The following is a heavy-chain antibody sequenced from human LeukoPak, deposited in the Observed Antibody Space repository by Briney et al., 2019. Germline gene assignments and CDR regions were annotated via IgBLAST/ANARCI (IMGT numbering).Heavy chain of an antibody. CDR2: INHSGST. V-gene: IGHV4-34*01. D-gene: IGHD3-10*01. CDR1: GGSFSGYY. J-gene: IGHJ4*02. Sequence: PSETLSLTCAVYGGSFSGYYWSWIRQPPGKGLEWIGEINHSGSTNYNPSLKSRVTISVDTSKNQFSLKLSSVTAADTAVYYCARVANYYGSGKYVDYWGQGTLVTVSS. CDR3: ARVANYYGSGKYVDY.